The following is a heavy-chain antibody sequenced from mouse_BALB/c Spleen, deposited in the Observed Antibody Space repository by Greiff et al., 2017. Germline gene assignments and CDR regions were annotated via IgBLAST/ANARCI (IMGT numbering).Heavy chain of an antibody. V-gene: IGHV14-3*02. J-gene: IGHJ3*01. Sequence: EVKLQQSGAELVKPGASVKLSCTASGFNIKDTYMHWVKQRPEQGLEWIGRIDPANGNTKYDPKFQGKATITADTSSNTAYLQLSSLTSEDTAVYYCAIGGSSSLAWFAYWGQGTLVTVSA. CDR3: AIGGSSSLAWFAY. D-gene: IGHD1-1*01. CDR2: IDPANGNT. CDR1: GFNIKDTY.